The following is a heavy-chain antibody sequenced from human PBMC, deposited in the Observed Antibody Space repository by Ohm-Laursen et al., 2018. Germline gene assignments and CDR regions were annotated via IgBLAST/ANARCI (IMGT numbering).Heavy chain of an antibody. CDR2: ISGSGGST. CDR1: GFTFDDYG. J-gene: IGHJ6*02. CDR3: ARDPTLHYGMDV. Sequence: SLRLSCAASGFTFDDYGMSWVRQAPGKGLEWVSAISGSGGSTYYADSVKGHFTISRDNSKSTLYLQMNSLRAEDTAVYYCARDPTLHYGMDVWGQGTTVTVSS. V-gene: IGHV3-23*01. D-gene: IGHD2/OR15-2a*01.